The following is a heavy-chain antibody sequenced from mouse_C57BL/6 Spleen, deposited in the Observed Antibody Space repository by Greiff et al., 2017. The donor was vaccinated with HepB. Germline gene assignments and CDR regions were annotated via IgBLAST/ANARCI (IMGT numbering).Heavy chain of an antibody. CDR3: ARQDYDYDGFDY. CDR1: GYTFTSYW. J-gene: IGHJ2*01. CDR2: IYPGSGST. Sequence: QVQLKQPGAELVKPGASVKMSCKASGYTFTSYWITWVKQRPGQGLEWIGDIYPGSGSTNYNEKFKSKATLTVDTSSSTAYMQLSSLTSEDSAVYYCARQDYDYDGFDYWGQGTTLTVSS. V-gene: IGHV1-55*01. D-gene: IGHD2-4*01.